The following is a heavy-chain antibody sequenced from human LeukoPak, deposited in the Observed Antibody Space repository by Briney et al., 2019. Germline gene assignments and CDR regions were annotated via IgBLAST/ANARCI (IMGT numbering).Heavy chain of an antibody. V-gene: IGHV4-4*07. J-gene: IGHJ5*02. CDR3: ASEYGSGSYGWFDP. D-gene: IGHD3-10*01. CDR2: IYTSGST. Sequence: SETLSLTCTVSGGSISSYYRSWIRQPAGKGLEWIGRIYTSGSTNYNPSLKSRVTMSVDTSKNQFSLKLSSVTAADTAVYYCASEYGSGSYGWFDPWGQGTLVTVPS. CDR1: GGSISSYY.